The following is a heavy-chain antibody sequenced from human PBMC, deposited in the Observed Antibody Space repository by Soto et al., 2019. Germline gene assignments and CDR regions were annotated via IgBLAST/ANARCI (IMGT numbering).Heavy chain of an antibody. CDR2: IYYSGST. D-gene: IGHD3-3*01. CDR1: GGSVSSYY. V-gene: IGHV4-59*02. CDR3: AKYYDSDEDYFDY. J-gene: IGHJ4*02. Sequence: SETLSLTCTVSGGSVSSYYWSWIRQPPGKGLEWIGYIYYSGSTNYNPFLKSRVTISVDTSKNQFSLKLSSVTAADTAVYYCAKYYDSDEDYFDYWGQGTLVTVSS.